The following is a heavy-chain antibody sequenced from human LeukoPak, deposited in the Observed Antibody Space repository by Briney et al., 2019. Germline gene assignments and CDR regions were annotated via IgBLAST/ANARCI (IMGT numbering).Heavy chain of an antibody. V-gene: IGHV4-59*01. CDR3: AREKPLAVAVYGDAFDI. D-gene: IGHD6-19*01. Sequence: SETLSLTCTVSGGSISSYYWSWIRQPPGKGLEWIGYIYYSGSTNYNPSLKSRVTISVDTSKNQFSLKLSSVTAADTAVYYCAREKPLAVAVYGDAFDIWGQGTMVTVSS. CDR2: IYYSGST. J-gene: IGHJ3*02. CDR1: GGSISSYY.